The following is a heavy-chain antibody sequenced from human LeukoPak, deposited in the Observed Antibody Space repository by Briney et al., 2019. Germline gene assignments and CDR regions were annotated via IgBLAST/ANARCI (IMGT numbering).Heavy chain of an antibody. CDR1: GGSISSHY. V-gene: IGHV4-59*11. Sequence: SETLSLTCTVSGGSISSHYWSWIRQPPGKGLEWIGYVYYSGSTNYNPSLKSRVTISVDTSKNQFSLKLSSVTAADTAVYYCARVGSSWYQKWFDPWGQGTLVTVSS. CDR2: VYYSGST. CDR3: ARVGSSWYQKWFDP. D-gene: IGHD6-13*01. J-gene: IGHJ5*02.